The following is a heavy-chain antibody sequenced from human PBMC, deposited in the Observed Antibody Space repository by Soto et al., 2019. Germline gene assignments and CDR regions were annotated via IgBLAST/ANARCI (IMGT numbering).Heavy chain of an antibody. D-gene: IGHD3-3*01. J-gene: IGHJ6*02. Sequence: ASVKVSCKASGYTFSASGISWVRQTPGQGLEWMGWISTSNGYTTYAEKFQDRITITADTSTDTAYMELRSLTSDDTALYFCARDRSFAILEWSTSLSYGMDVWGQGTRVTVSS. V-gene: IGHV1-18*01. CDR3: ARDRSFAILEWSTSLSYGMDV. CDR2: ISTSNGYT. CDR1: GYTFSASG.